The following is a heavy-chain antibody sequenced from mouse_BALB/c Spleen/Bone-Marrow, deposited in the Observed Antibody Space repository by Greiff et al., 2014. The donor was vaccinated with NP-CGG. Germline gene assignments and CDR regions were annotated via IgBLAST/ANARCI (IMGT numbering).Heavy chain of an antibody. Sequence: VQLKESGGGLVQPGGSRKLSCAASGFTFSSFGMHWVRQAPEKGLEWVAYISSGSSTVYYADKVMGRFTISRDNPKNTLFLQTTSLRSEDTAMYYCARSGSSSGYFDYWGQGTTHTVSS. V-gene: IGHV5-17*02. D-gene: IGHD1-1*01. CDR3: ARSGSSSGYFDY. CDR1: GFTFSSFG. CDR2: ISSGSSTV. J-gene: IGHJ2*01.